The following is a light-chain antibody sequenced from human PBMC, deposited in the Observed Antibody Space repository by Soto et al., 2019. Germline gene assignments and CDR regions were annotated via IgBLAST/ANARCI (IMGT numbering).Light chain of an antibody. CDR1: QNVGND. CDR2: SAS. CDR3: QQRSNWPPT. J-gene: IGKJ4*01. Sequence: EIVLTQSPATLSLSPGERATLSCRASQNVGNDLVWYHQKRGQAPRLLIYSASNRATGIPARFSGSGSGTDXPXXISXXEXXXFAAYYCQQRSNWPPTFGGGTKVEIK. V-gene: IGKV3-11*01.